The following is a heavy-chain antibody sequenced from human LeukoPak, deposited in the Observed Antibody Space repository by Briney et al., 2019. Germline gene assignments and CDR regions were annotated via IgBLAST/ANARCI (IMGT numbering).Heavy chain of an antibody. CDR1: DLTVSDYY. CDR2: ISNGGVT. V-gene: IGHV3-53*01. Sequence: GGSLRLSCATSDLTVSDYYMSWVRQAPGRGLEWFSVISNGGVTYYADSVKGRFTISRDDSNDTVYLQMNNVRPEDTAVYYCGGSGSYYTPSYYWGQGTLVTVSS. J-gene: IGHJ4*02. D-gene: IGHD3-10*01. CDR3: GGSGSYYTPSYY.